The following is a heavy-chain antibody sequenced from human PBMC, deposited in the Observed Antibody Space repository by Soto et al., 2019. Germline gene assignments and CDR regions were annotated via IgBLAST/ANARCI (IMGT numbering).Heavy chain of an antibody. V-gene: IGHV4-39*01. Sequence: PSETLSLTCTVSGGSISSGGYYWSWIRQHPGKGLEWIGSIYYSGSTYYNPSLKSRVTISVDTSKNQFSLKLSSVTAADTAVYYCARSSTNPFDYWGQGTLVTVSS. D-gene: IGHD1-26*01. CDR2: IYYSGST. J-gene: IGHJ4*02. CDR3: ARSSTNPFDY. CDR1: GGSISSGGYY.